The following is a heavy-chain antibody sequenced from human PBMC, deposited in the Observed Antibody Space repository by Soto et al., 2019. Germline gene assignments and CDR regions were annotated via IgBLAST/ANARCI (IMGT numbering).Heavy chain of an antibody. J-gene: IGHJ5*02. D-gene: IGHD3-22*01. V-gene: IGHV3-23*01. CDR3: AKDLPTSRWGDSSGP. CDR2: ISGSGGST. Sequence: GGSLRLSCTASGFTFSSYAMSWVRQAPGKGLEWVSAISGSGGSTYYADSVEGRFNISRDNSKNTLYLQMNSLRAEDTAVYYCAKDLPTSRWGDSSGPWGQGTLVTVSS. CDR1: GFTFSSYA.